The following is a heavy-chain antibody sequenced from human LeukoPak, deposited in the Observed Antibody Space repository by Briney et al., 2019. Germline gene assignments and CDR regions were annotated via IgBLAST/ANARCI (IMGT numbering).Heavy chain of an antibody. CDR3: ARHSGGYGIFDY. D-gene: IGHD5-12*01. Sequence: SETLSLTCTVSGGSISSYYWSWIRQPPGKGLEWIGYIYSSGSTNYNPSLKSRVTISIDTSKNQFSLKLTSVTAADTAVYYCARHSGGYGIFDYWDQGTLVTVSS. CDR2: IYSSGST. V-gene: IGHV4-59*08. CDR1: GGSISSYY. J-gene: IGHJ4*02.